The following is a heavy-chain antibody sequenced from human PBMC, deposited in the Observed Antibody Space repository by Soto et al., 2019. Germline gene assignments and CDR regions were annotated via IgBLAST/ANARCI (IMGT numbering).Heavy chain of an antibody. CDR3: AKVTLGYCSSTSCYGGDY. CDR1: GFTFSSYA. Sequence: EVQLLESGGGLVQPGGSLRLSCAASGFTFSSYAMSWVRQAPGKGLEWVSAISGSGGSTYYADSVKGRFTISRDNSKHTLYLQMNSLRAEDTAVYYCAKVTLGYCSSTSCYGGDYWGQGTLVTVSS. V-gene: IGHV3-23*01. J-gene: IGHJ4*02. D-gene: IGHD2-2*01. CDR2: ISGSGGST.